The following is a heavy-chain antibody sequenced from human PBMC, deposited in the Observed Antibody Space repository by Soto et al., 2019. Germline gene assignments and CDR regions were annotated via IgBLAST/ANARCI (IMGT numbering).Heavy chain of an antibody. D-gene: IGHD2-2*01. CDR3: AKGSASSRPYYFDH. Sequence: PGGSLRLSCAASGFTFSSYAMSWVRQAPGKGLEWVSAITGSGGSTYHGDSVKGRFTISRDNTKNTLFLQMNSLRAEGTAVYYCAKGSASSRPYYFDHWGQGTLVTVSS. CDR1: GFTFSSYA. V-gene: IGHV3-23*01. CDR2: ITGSGGST. J-gene: IGHJ4*02.